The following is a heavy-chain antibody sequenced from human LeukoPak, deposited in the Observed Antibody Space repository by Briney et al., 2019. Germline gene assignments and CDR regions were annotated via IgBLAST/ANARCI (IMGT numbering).Heavy chain of an antibody. CDR2: ITTISHYI. CDR1: GFTLSDYH. J-gene: IGHJ5*02. CDR3: ARSGGPGTYHQLRYNWFDP. Sequence: GGSLRLSCAASGFTLSDYHMNWVRQAPGKGLEWLSSITTISHYIYYAGAVRGRFTISRDNAKNSLYLQMNSLRGEDTAVYYCARSGGPGTYHQLRYNWFDPWGQRTLVTVSS. V-gene: IGHV3-21*01. D-gene: IGHD3-10*01.